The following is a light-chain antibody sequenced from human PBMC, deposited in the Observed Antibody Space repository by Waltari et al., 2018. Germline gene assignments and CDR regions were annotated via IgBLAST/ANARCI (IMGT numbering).Light chain of an antibody. J-gene: IGKJ2*01. V-gene: IGKV1-5*03. CDR2: MAS. CDR1: QSVGTW. CDR3: QQYSSFST. Sequence: DIQMTQSPSTLSASVGYRVTISCRASQSVGTWLAWYQQKPGKAPKLLIYMASSLESGVPSRFSGSGSGTEFTLTINSLQPDDFATYSCQQYSSFSTFGQGTKVDI.